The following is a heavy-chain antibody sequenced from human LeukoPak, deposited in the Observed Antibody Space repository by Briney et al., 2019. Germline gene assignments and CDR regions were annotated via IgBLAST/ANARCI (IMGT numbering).Heavy chain of an antibody. D-gene: IGHD3-22*01. CDR3: ARGPTYYYDSSGYYNDY. CDR2: IYYSGST. V-gene: IGHV4-31*03. Sequence: SETLSLTCTVSGGSISSGGYYWSWIRQHPGKGLEWIGYIYYSGSTYYNPSLKSRVTISVDTSKNQFSLKLSSVTAADTAVYYCARGPTYYYDSSGYYNDYWGQGTLVTVSS. J-gene: IGHJ4*02. CDR1: GGSISSGGYY.